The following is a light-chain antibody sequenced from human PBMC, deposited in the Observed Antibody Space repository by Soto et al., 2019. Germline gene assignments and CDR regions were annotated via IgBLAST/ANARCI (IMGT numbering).Light chain of an antibody. CDR3: QQYDNFPLT. CDR2: DAS. V-gene: IGKV1-33*01. J-gene: IGKJ4*01. Sequence: DIQLTQSPSSLSASVGDRVTLTCQASQDITNYLNWYQQKPGKAPKLLIYDASNLETGVPSRFSGTGSGTGFTFTISSLQPEDIAIYYCQQYDNFPLTFGGGTKVDIK. CDR1: QDITNY.